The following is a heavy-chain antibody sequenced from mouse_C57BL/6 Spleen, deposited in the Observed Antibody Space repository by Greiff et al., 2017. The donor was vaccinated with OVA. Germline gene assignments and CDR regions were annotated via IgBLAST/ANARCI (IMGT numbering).Heavy chain of an antibody. D-gene: IGHD1-1*01. V-gene: IGHV1-39*01. CDR1: GYSFTDYN. CDR3: ARSYYGSSYFDY. J-gene: IGHJ2*01. CDR2: INPNYGTT. Sequence: EVKLMESGPELVKPGASVKISCKASGYSFTDYNMNWVKQSNGKSLEWIGVINPNYGTTSYNQKFKGKATLTVDQSSSTAYMQLNSLTSEDSAVYYCARSYYGSSYFDYWGQGTTLTVSS.